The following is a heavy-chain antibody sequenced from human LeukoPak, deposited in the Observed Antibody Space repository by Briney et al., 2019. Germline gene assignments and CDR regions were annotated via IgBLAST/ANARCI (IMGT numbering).Heavy chain of an antibody. CDR3: ARANGGDSGDALDI. D-gene: IGHD4-23*01. Sequence: ASVKVSCKASGYTFTGYYMHWVRQAPGQGLEWMGRIVPFLDITNYPQKFQGRVTITADKSTNTVYMELSSLRSQDTAVYYCARANGGDSGDALDIWGQGTMVTVSS. V-gene: IGHV1-69*02. J-gene: IGHJ3*02. CDR1: GYTFTGYY. CDR2: IVPFLDIT.